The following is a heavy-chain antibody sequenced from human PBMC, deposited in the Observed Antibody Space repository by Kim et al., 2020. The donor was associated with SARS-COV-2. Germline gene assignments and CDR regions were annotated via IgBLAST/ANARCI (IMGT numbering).Heavy chain of an antibody. D-gene: IGHD3-22*01. CDR3: ARVLSDYYDSSGYGY. Sequence: SETLSLTCTVSGGSVSSGSYYWSWIRQPPGKGLEWIGYIYYSGSTNYNPSLKSRVTISVDTSKNQFSLKLSSVTAADTAVYYCARVLSDYYDSSGYGYW. CDR2: IYYSGST. V-gene: IGHV4-61*01. CDR1: GGSVSSGSYY. J-gene: IGHJ4*01.